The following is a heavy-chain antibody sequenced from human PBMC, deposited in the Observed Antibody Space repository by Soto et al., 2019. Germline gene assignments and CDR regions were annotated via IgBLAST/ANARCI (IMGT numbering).Heavy chain of an antibody. J-gene: IGHJ5*02. CDR3: AREIVTAGGNNYFDP. Sequence: TLSLTCGVSGGTVASSHWWSWVRQSPGRGLEWIGNVYHTGDTNFNPSLQSRVTFSVDKSNNQFSLTLTSVTAADTAVYFCAREIVTAGGNNYFDPWGPGTLVTVSS. CDR2: VYHTGDT. V-gene: IGHV4-4*01. D-gene: IGHD2-21*02. CDR1: GGTVASSHW.